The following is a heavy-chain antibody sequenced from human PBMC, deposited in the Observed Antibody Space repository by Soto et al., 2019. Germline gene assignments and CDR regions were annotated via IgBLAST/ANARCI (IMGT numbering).Heavy chain of an antibody. CDR3: ARDYTVTTTSYYYYYMDV. Sequence: QVQLVQSGAEVKKPGASVKVSCKASGYTFTSYGISWVRQAPGQGLEWMGWISAYKGNTNSAQKLQGRVTMTTDTSTSTADMELRSLRSDDTAVYYCARDYTVTTTSYYYYYMDVWGKGTTVSVSS. J-gene: IGHJ6*03. CDR2: ISAYKGNT. D-gene: IGHD4-17*01. V-gene: IGHV1-18*01. CDR1: GYTFTSYG.